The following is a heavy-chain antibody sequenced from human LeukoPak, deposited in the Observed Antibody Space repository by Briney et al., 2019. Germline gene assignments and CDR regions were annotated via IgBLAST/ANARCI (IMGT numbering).Heavy chain of an antibody. J-gene: IGHJ6*02. D-gene: IGHD6-13*01. CDR3: ARGSRRWYSSSWYYYGMDV. CDR1: GYTFTSYG. Sequence: ASVKVSCKASGYTFTSYGISWVRQAPGQGLEWMGWISAYNGNTNYAQKLQGRVTMTTDTSTSTAYMELSSLRSDDTAVYYCARGSRRWYSSSWYYYGMDVWGQGTTVTVSS. CDR2: ISAYNGNT. V-gene: IGHV1-18*01.